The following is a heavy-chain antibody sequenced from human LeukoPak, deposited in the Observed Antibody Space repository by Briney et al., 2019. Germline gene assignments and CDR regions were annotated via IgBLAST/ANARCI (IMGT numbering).Heavy chain of an antibody. Sequence: SVKVSCKASGGTFSSYAISWVRQAPGQGLEWMGRIIPILGIANYAQKFQGRVTITADKSTSTAYMELSSLRSEDTAVYYCAREGGIPNYDILTGYPYWGQGTLVTVSS. J-gene: IGHJ4*02. D-gene: IGHD3-9*01. CDR2: IIPILGIA. CDR3: AREGGIPNYDILTGYPY. V-gene: IGHV1-69*04. CDR1: GGTFSSYA.